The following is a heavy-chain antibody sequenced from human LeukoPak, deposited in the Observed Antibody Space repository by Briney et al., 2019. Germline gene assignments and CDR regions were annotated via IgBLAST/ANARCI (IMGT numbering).Heavy chain of an antibody. J-gene: IGHJ4*02. D-gene: IGHD3-10*01. Sequence: GGSLRLSCAASGFTFSSYGMHWVRQAPGKGLEWVAFIRYDGSNKYYADSVKGRFTISRDNSKNTLYLQMNSLRAEDTAGYYCAKDLGYYGSGSYYNQWLFDYWGQGTLVTVSS. CDR2: IRYDGSNK. CDR3: AKDLGYYGSGSYYNQWLFDY. CDR1: GFTFSSYG. V-gene: IGHV3-30*02.